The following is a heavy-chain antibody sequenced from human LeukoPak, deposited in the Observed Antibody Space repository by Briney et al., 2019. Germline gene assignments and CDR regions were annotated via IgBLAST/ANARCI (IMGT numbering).Heavy chain of an antibody. CDR1: GFTFSSYS. CDR3: ARARIPVRLRYSGSYFDY. V-gene: IGHV3-48*01. J-gene: IGHJ4*02. Sequence: PGGSLRLSCAASGFTFSSYSMNWVRQAPGKGLEWVSYISSSSSTIYYADSVKGRFTISRDNAKNSLYLQMNSLRAEDTAVYYCARARIPVRLRYSGSYFDYWGPGTLVTVSS. D-gene: IGHD1-26*01. CDR2: ISSSSSTI.